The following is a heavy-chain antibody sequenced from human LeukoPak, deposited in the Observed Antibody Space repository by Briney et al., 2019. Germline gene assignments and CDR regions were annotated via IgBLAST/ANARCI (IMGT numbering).Heavy chain of an antibody. CDR2: ISYDGSNK. CDR3: ASEFLRYSYGYNY. D-gene: IGHD5-18*01. Sequence: GGSLGLSCAASGFTFRNYVIHWVRQAPGKGLEWVAVISYDGSNKYYADSVKGRFTISRGNSKNTLYLQMNNLRAEDTAVYYCASEFLRYSYGYNYWGQGTLVTVSS. V-gene: IGHV3-30-3*01. J-gene: IGHJ4*02. CDR1: GFTFRNYV.